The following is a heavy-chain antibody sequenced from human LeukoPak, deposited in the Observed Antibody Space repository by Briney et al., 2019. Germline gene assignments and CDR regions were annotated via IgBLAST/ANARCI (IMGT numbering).Heavy chain of an antibody. CDR1: GSIFTSYW. V-gene: IGHV5-51*01. D-gene: IGHD3-3*01. J-gene: IGHJ6*03. CDR2: TYPGDSDT. Sequence: GASLQISCEGSGSIFTSYWIGWGRQLRGKGLEWMGITYPGDSDTRDSPSFQGQVTISADKSISTAYLQWSSLKASDTAMYYCARLGNDFWSGYYPPDKKSYYYMDVWGKGTTVTVSS. CDR3: ARLGNDFWSGYYPPDKKSYYYMDV.